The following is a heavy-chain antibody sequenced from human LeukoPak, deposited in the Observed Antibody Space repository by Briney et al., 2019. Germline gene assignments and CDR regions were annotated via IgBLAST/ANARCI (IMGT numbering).Heavy chain of an antibody. CDR2: IHYIGNT. CDR1: GDSISTSGYY. J-gene: IGHJ4*02. V-gene: IGHV4-31*03. CDR3: ARVRDDYFFDY. Sequence: SETLSLTCTVSGDSISTSGYYWSWIRQYPGTGLEWIAYIHYIGNTYYNPSLESRVTMSVDTSSNQFFLNVASVTAADTAVYYCARVRDDYFFDYWGQGILVTVSS. D-gene: IGHD3-3*01.